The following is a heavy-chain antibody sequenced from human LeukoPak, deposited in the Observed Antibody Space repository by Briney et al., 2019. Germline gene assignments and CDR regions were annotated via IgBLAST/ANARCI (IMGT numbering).Heavy chain of an antibody. V-gene: IGHV5-51*01. D-gene: IGHD3-22*01. CDR2: IYPGDSDT. J-gene: IGHJ1*01. CDR3: AEGYDSSGYPRAEYFQH. Sequence: GESLKISCKGPGYSFTTSWIGWVRQMPGKGLEWMGIIYPGDSDTRYSPSFQGQVTISADKSISTAYLQWSSLKASDTAMYYCAEGYDSSGYPRAEYFQHWGQGTLVTVSS. CDR1: GYSFTTSW.